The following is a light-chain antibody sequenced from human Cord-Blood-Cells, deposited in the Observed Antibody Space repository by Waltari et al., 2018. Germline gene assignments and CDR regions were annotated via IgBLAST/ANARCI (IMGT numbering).Light chain of an antibody. Sequence: DIQMTQSPSSLTASVGDRVTTTSRASQSISSYLNWYQQKPVKSPKLLIYAASSLQSWVPSRFSGSGSGTDFTLTISSLQPEDFATYYCQQSYSTPYSFGQGTKLEI. CDR1: QSISSY. CDR3: QQSYSTPYS. V-gene: IGKV1-39*01. J-gene: IGKJ2*03. CDR2: AAS.